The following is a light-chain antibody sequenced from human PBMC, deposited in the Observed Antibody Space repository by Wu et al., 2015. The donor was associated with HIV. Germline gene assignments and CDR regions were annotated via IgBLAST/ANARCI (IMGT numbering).Light chain of an antibody. CDR2: ATS. CDR1: QDIGDS. V-gene: IGKV1-27*01. J-gene: IGKJ4*01. Sequence: DIKMTQSPSSLSASVGDRIIITCRASQDIGDSVAWYQEIPGKVPKLLIYATSTLHSGVPSRFSGSRSGADFTLTISPLQPEDAATYYCQKYNSAPLTFGGGTKVEI. CDR3: QKYNSAPLT.